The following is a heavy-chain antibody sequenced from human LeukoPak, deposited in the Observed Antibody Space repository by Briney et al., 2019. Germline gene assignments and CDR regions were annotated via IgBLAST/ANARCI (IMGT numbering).Heavy chain of an antibody. J-gene: IGHJ4*02. CDR2: TSSNGGDT. D-gene: IGHD1-14*01. V-gene: IGHV3-64D*06. CDR3: VKGQAGGTFDY. CDR1: GFTFSSYA. Sequence: PGGSLRLSCAASGFTFSSYAMHWVRQAPGRGPEYVSGTSSNGGDTYYADSVKGRFTISRDNSKNTLYLQMSSLRTEDTALYYCVKGQAGGTFDYWGQGTLVTVSS.